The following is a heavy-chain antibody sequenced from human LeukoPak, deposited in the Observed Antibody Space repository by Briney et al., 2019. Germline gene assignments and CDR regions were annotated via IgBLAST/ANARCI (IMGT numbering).Heavy chain of an antibody. CDR3: ARDLSSSPGDDYFDY. D-gene: IGHD6-6*01. CDR1: GYTFTSYG. CDR2: INAYNGNT. J-gene: IGHJ4*02. V-gene: IGHV1-18*01. Sequence: GASVKVSCKASGYTFTSYGFSWVRQAPGQGLEWMGWINAYNGNTNYAQKLQGRVTMTTDTSTSTAYMELSRLRSDDTAVYYCARDLSSSPGDDYFDYWGQGTLVTVSS.